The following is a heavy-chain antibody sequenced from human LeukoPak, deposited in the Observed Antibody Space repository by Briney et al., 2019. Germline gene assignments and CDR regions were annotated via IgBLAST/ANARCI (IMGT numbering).Heavy chain of an antibody. CDR3: ARGGYGDFHFDY. J-gene: IGHJ4*02. Sequence: LSLTCPVSGGSISSGSYYWSWIREPPRKGLEWVGRIYTSGSTNYNPSLKSRVTISVDTSKNQFSLKLSSVTAADTAVYYCARGGYGDFHFDYWGQGTLVTVSS. V-gene: IGHV4-61*02. CDR1: GGSISSGSYY. CDR2: IYTSGST. D-gene: IGHD4-17*01.